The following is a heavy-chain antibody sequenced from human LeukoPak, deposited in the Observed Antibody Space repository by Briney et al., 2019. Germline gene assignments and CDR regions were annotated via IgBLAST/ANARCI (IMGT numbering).Heavy chain of an antibody. CDR3: AKAAGGLVY. CDR2: INDSGDST. Sequence: GGSLRLSCAASGFSFSSSAMSWVRQAPGKGVEWVSAINDSGDSTYYADSVKGRFTVSRDNSKNTLYLQMNGLRAEDTAVYYCAKAAGGLVYWGQGTLVIISS. J-gene: IGHJ4*02. CDR1: GFSFSSSA. V-gene: IGHV3-23*01. D-gene: IGHD6-19*01.